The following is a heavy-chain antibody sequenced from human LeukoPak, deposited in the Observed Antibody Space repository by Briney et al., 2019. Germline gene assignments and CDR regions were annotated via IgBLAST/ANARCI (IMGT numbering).Heavy chain of an antibody. CDR3: TKEPLYCGGDCYDPFDY. J-gene: IGHJ4*02. V-gene: IGHV3-23*01. D-gene: IGHD2-21*02. CDR1: GFTFSSYA. Sequence: GGSLRLSCAASGFTFSSYAMGWVRQAPGKGLEWVSAISGSGGSTYYADSVKGRFTISRDNSKNTLYLQMKSLRAEDTAVYYCTKEPLYCGGDCYDPFDYWGQGTLVTVSS. CDR2: ISGSGGST.